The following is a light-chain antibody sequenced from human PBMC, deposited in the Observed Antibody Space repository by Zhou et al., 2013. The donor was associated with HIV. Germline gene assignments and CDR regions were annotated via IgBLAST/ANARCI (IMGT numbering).Light chain of an antibody. CDR2: KAS. Sequence: DIQMTQSPSTLSASVGDRVTITCRASQNIGYWLAWYQQKPGKAPKVLIFKASSLESGVPSRFSGSGSGTEFTLTISSLQPDDFATYYCQQYNNLPYTFGQGTKTEIK. CDR1: QNIGYW. J-gene: IGKJ2*01. CDR3: QQYNNLPYT. V-gene: IGKV1-5*03.